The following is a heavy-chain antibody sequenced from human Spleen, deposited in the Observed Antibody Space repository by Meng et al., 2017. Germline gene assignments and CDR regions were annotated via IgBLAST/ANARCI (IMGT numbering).Heavy chain of an antibody. J-gene: IGHJ1*01. CDR3: ARVATTWSSEYFNH. D-gene: IGHD3-10*01. CDR1: GGTLSNFS. V-gene: IGHV1-8*01. CDR2: MNPNSGST. Sequence: QVQLVQSWAGVKKPGSSVKVSCEASGGTLSNFSIIWVRQAPGQGLEWMGLMNPNSGSTVYAQKFQGRVTFTRDTSIATAYMELSSLGSEDTAVYYCARVATTWSSEYFNHWGQGTLVTVAS.